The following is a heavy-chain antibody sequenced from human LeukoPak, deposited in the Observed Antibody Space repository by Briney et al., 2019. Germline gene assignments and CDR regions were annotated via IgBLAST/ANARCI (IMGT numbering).Heavy chain of an antibody. V-gene: IGHV4-59*01. D-gene: IGHD6-13*01. Sequence: PSETLSLTCTVSGGSISSYYWSWIRQPPGKGLEWIGYIYYSGSTNYNPSLKSRVTISVDTSKNQFSLKLSSVTAADTAVYYCARTRYTSSWMYYFDYWGQGTLVTVSS. CDR3: ARTRYTSSWMYYFDY. CDR2: IYYSGST. J-gene: IGHJ4*01. CDR1: GGSISSYY.